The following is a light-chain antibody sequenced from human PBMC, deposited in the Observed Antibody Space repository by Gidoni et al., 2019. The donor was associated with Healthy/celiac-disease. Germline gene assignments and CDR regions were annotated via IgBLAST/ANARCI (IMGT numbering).Light chain of an antibody. CDR2: KAS. CDR3: QQYNSYSPWT. CDR1: QSISSW. J-gene: IGKJ1*01. V-gene: IGKV1-5*03. Sequence: DIQMTQSPSTLSASVGDRVTITCRASQSISSWLAWYQQKPGKAPKLLIYKASSLESGGPSRFSGSGSGTEFTLTISSLQPDDFATYYCQQYNSYSPWTFXQXTKVEIK.